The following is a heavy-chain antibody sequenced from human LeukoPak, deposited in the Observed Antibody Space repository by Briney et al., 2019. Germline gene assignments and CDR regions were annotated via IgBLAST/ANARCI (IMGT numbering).Heavy chain of an antibody. V-gene: IGHV3-11*01. CDR1: GFTFSDYY. J-gene: IGHJ4*02. Sequence: GGSLRLSCAASGFTFSDYYMSWIRQAPGKGLEWVSYISSSGSTIYYADSVKGRFTISRDNAKNSLYLQMNSLRAEDTAVYYCARHPRFGATADFDYWGQGTLVTVSS. CDR3: ARHPRFGATADFDY. CDR2: ISSSGSTI. D-gene: IGHD3-10*01.